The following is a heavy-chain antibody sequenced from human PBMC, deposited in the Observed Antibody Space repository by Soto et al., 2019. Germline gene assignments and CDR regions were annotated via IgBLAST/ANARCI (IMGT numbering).Heavy chain of an antibody. J-gene: IGHJ4*02. D-gene: IGHD5-12*01. CDR1: GGTFSSYT. CDR2: IIPILGIA. Sequence: QVPLVQSGAEVKKPGSSVKVSCKASGGTFSSYTISWVRQAPGQGLEWMGRIIPILGIANYAQKFQGRVTITADKSTSTAYMELSSLRSEDTAVYYCARDGGYDYHFDYWGQGTLVTVSS. V-gene: IGHV1-69*08. CDR3: ARDGGYDYHFDY.